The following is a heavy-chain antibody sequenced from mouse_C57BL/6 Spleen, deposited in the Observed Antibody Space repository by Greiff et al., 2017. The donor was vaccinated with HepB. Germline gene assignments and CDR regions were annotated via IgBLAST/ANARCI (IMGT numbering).Heavy chain of an antibody. D-gene: IGHD2-3*01. V-gene: IGHV5-6*01. CDR1: GFTFSSYG. Sequence: EVQLQQSGGDLVKPGGSLKLSCAASGFTFSSYGMSWVRQTPDKRLEWVATISSGGSYTYYPDSVKGRFTISRDNAKNTLYLQMSSLKSEDTAMYYCARQGNDGYYTFDYWGQGTLVTVSA. CDR2: ISSGGSYT. CDR3: ARQGNDGYYTFDY. J-gene: IGHJ3*01.